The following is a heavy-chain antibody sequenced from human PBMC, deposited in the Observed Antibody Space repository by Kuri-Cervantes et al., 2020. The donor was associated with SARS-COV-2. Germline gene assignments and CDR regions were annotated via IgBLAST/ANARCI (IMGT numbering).Heavy chain of an antibody. CDR1: GFIVSSSY. CDR3: ARSCTYAGCSEYFQR. J-gene: IGHJ1*01. CDR2: IYAGGGT. D-gene: IGHD2-8*01. Sequence: GGSLRFSCAASGFIVSSSYMSWVRQAPGKGLEWVSIIYAGGGTYYADSVKGQFTISRDISKNTVFLQMNRLRPEDTAVYYCARSCTYAGCSEYFQRWGQGTLVTVSS. V-gene: IGHV3-66*02.